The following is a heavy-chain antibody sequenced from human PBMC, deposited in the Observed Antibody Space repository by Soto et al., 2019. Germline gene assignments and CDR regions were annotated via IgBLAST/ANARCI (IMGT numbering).Heavy chain of an antibody. V-gene: IGHV4-31*03. CDR2: RYYSEST. Sequence: TLSLTCTVSGGSITTGGYYWSWIRQLPGKGLEWIGHRYYSESTYYNPSLKSRVSISLDTSKNQFSLKLSFVTAADTAMYYCARTKCSGGSCYSWSLDYWGQGTPVTVSS. J-gene: IGHJ4*02. D-gene: IGHD2-15*01. CDR3: ARTKCSGGSCYSWSLDY. CDR1: GGSITTGGYY.